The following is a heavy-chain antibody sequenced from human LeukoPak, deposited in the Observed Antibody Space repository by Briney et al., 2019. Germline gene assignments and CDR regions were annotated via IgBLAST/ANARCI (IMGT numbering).Heavy chain of an antibody. V-gene: IGHV3-30*04. J-gene: IGHJ3*02. CDR2: ISYDGSNK. CDR3: ARDMVRGVMWNAFGI. CDR1: GFTFSSYA. D-gene: IGHD3-10*01. Sequence: PGGSLRLSCAASGFTFSSYAMHWVRQAPGKGLEWVAVISYDGSNKYYADSVKGRFTISRDNSKNSLYLQMNSLRAEDTAVYYCARDMVRGVMWNAFGIWGQGTMVTVSS.